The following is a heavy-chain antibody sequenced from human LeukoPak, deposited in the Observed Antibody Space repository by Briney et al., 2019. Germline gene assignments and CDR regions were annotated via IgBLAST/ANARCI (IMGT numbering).Heavy chain of an antibody. J-gene: IGHJ6*02. CDR1: GFTVSSNY. CDR3: TRDSSLSSFYSSNWSRGGGMGV. V-gene: IGHV3-53*01. CDR2: IYSGGST. Sequence: PGGSLRLSRAASGFTVSSNYMSWVRQAPGKGLEWVSIIYSGGSTYYADSVKGRFTVSRDNSKNTLYLQMNSLRAEDTAVYYCTRDSSLSSFYSSNWSRGGGMGVWGQGTTVTVSS. D-gene: IGHD6-13*01.